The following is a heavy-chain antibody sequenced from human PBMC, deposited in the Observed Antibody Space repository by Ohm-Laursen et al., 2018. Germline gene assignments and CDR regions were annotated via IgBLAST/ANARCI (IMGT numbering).Heavy chain of an antibody. Sequence: GASVKVSCKASGYTFTSYDINWVRQTTEQGLEWMGWMNPNNGNTGFAQKFQGRVTMTRDTSTSTVYMELSSLRSEDTAVYYCARGIAVAGRPFDYWGQGTLVTVSS. CDR1: GYTFTSYD. V-gene: IGHV1-8*01. CDR3: ARGIAVAGRPFDY. J-gene: IGHJ4*02. D-gene: IGHD6-19*01. CDR2: MNPNNGNT.